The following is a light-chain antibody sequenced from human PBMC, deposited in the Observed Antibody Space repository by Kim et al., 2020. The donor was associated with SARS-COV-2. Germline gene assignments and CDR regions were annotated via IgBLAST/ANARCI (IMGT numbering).Light chain of an antibody. CDR2: ATS. CDR1: EGLSGY. J-gene: IGKJ4*01. Sequence: DIQMTQSPSSVSASVGDRVTITCRASEGLSGYLDWFQQTPGKAPKLLIYATSTLKSGVPSRFTGSGSGTDFTLTINSLQPEDFGTYYCQQAKDFPLTFGGGTKVDSK. V-gene: IGKV1-12*01. CDR3: QQAKDFPLT.